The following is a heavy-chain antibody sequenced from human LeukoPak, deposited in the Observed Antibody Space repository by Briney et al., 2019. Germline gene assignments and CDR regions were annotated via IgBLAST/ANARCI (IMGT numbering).Heavy chain of an antibody. CDR1: GFTFSSYA. D-gene: IGHD3-22*01. Sequence: GGSLRLSCAASGFTFSSYAMSGVRQAPGKGLEWVSAISGSGGSTYYADSVKGRFTISRDNSKNTLYLQMNSLRAEDTAVYYCAKDRVVITPAEYFQHWGQGTLVTVSS. J-gene: IGHJ1*01. CDR3: AKDRVVITPAEYFQH. CDR2: ISGSGGST. V-gene: IGHV3-23*01.